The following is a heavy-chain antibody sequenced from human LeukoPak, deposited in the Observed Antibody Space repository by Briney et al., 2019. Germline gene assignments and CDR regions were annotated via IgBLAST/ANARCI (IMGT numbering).Heavy chain of an antibody. V-gene: IGHV1-2*02. Sequence: ASVKVSCKASGYTXTGYYMHWVRQAPGQGLEWMGWINPNSGGTNYAQKFQGRVTMTRDTSISTAYMELSRLRSDDTAVYYCARDQSGSSGYSDYWGQGILVTVSS. J-gene: IGHJ4*02. CDR2: INPNSGGT. D-gene: IGHD3-22*01. CDR3: ARDQSGSSGYSDY. CDR1: GYTXTGYY.